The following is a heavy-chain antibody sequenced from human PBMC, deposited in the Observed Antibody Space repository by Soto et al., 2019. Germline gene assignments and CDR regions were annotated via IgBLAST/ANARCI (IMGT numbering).Heavy chain of an antibody. V-gene: IGHV3-30-3*01. CDR3: ARGGYIAAVGIGARDDY. J-gene: IGHJ4*02. CDR1: GFIFSSNA. CDR2: ISFDGSNQ. D-gene: IGHD6-13*01. Sequence: GGSLRLSCAASGFIFSSNAMHWVRQAPGKGLEWVAVISFDGSNQYYADSVKGRFTISRDNSKNTLYLQMNSLRAEDTAVYYCARGGYIAAVGIGARDDYWGQGTLVTVSS.